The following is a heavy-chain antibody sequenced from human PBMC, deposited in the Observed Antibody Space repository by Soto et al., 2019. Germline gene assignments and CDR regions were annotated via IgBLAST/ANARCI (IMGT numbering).Heavy chain of an antibody. J-gene: IGHJ4*02. Sequence: SQTPSLTCGLSGDSASSNRAAWNWIRQSPSRELEWLRRTYYWSKLYHDYAVSVKGRITFKSGTTRNQFSLLLISVTPEDTAVYFCARERLVATYFDYWGQGTLVTVSS. CDR1: GDSASSNRAA. D-gene: IGHD5-12*01. V-gene: IGHV6-1*01. CDR3: ARERLVATYFDY. CDR2: TYYWSKLYH.